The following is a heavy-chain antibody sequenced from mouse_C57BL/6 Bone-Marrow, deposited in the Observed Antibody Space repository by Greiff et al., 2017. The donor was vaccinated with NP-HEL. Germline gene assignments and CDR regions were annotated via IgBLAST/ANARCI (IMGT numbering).Heavy chain of an antibody. CDR2: IYPRSGNT. CDR3: ARENGYYVDEYFDV. V-gene: IGHV1-81*01. Sequence: QVQLQQSGAELARPGASVKLSCKASGYTFTSYGISWVKQRNGQGLEWIGEIYPRSGNTYYNAKFKGKATLTADKSSSTAYMEIRSLTSEDSAVYCCARENGYYVDEYFDVWGTGTTVTVSS. CDR1: GYTFTSYG. D-gene: IGHD2-3*01. J-gene: IGHJ1*03.